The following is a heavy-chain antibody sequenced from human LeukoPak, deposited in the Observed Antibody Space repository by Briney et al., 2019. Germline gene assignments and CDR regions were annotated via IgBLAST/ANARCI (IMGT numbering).Heavy chain of an antibody. CDR3: ATLITLSAFDY. J-gene: IGHJ4*02. CDR1: GGTFSSYA. D-gene: IGHD3-16*02. CDR2: FDPEGTGT. Sequence: ASVKVSCKASGGTFSSYAISWVRQAPGQGLEWMGSFDPEGTGTIYAQKFQGRVTMTEDTSTETAYMELSSLKSEDTAMYYCATLITLSAFDYWGQGTLVTVSS. V-gene: IGHV1-24*01.